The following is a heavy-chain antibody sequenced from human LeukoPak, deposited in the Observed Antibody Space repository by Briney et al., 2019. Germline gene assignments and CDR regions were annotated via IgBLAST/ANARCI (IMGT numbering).Heavy chain of an antibody. D-gene: IGHD3-3*01. CDR1: GYTFTSYD. J-gene: IGHJ4*02. CDR2: MNPNSGNT. V-gene: IGHV1-8*01. CDR3: ARRIGTTFGVVVDY. Sequence: EASVKVSCKASGYTFTSYDINWVRQATGQGLEWMGWMNPNSGNTGYAQKFQGRVTMTRNTSISTAYMELSSLRSEDTAVYYCARRIGTTFGVVVDYWGQGTLVTVSS.